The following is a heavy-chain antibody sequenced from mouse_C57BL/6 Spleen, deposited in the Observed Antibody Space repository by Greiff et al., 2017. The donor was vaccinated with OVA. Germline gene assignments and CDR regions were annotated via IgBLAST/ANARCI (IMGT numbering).Heavy chain of an antibody. CDR3: ARGDDGLFAY. D-gene: IGHD2-3*01. CDR2: INPNNGGT. V-gene: IGHV1-26*01. J-gene: IGHJ3*01. CDR1: GYTFTDYY. Sequence: VQLQQSGPELVKPGASVKISCKASGYTFTDYYMNWVKQSHGKSLEWIGDINPNNGGTSYNQKFKGKATLTVYKSSSTAYMELRSLTSEDSAVYYCARGDDGLFAYWGQGTLVTVSA.